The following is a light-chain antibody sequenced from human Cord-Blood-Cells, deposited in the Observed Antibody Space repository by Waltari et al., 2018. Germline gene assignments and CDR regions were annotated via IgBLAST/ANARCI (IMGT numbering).Light chain of an antibody. Sequence: DIQMTQSPSSLSASVGDRVTITCQASQDISNYLNWYQQKPGKAPKLLLYDASNLETGVPSRFSGSESGTDFTFTISSLQPEDIATYYCQHYDNLPLTFGGGTKVEIK. CDR1: QDISNY. CDR2: DAS. J-gene: IGKJ4*01. CDR3: QHYDNLPLT. V-gene: IGKV1-33*01.